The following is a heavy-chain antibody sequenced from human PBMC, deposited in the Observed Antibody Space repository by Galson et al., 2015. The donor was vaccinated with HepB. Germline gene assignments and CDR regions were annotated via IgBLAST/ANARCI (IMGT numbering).Heavy chain of an antibody. D-gene: IGHD5-18*01. J-gene: IGHJ6*02. V-gene: IGHV2-70*04. CDR3: ARTSGYNYGDYYYYGMDV. CDR2: IDWDDKK. Sequence: PALVKPTQTLTLTCSCSGFSLTTSAMRVSWIRQPPGKALEWLARIDWDDKKFYSTSLRTRLTISKDTSKNQVVLTMNDMDPVDTATYFCARTSGYNYGDYYYYGMDVWGQGTTVTVSS. CDR1: GFSLTTSAMR.